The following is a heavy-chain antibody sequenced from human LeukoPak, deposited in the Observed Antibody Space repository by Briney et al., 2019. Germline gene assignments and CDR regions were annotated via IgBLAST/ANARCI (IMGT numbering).Heavy chain of an antibody. CDR3: AKRASGSGTSLYYFDY. CDR2: ISNSAGST. CDR1: GFTFSSYS. J-gene: IGHJ4*02. D-gene: IGHD3-10*01. V-gene: IGHV3-23*01. Sequence: GGSLRLSCAASGFTFSSYSMNWVRQAPGKGLEWVSVISNSAGSTFYADSVKGRFTISRDNSKNTLYLQMNSLRAEDTAVYYCAKRASGSGTSLYYFDYWGQGTLVTVSS.